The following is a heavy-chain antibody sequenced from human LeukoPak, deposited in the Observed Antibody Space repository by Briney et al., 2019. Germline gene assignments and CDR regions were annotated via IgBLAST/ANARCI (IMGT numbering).Heavy chain of an antibody. V-gene: IGHV4-34*01. CDR2: INHGGSA. CDR3: GRGPYYYGSGNSYNRFNVVY. CDR1: GGSFSGYY. Sequence: SETLSLTCAVYGGSFSGYYWTWIRQPPGKGLEWIGEINHGGSANYNPSLKSRVTISIDTSKTKFSLKLNSVTAADTAVYYCGRGPYYYGSGNSYNRFNVVYWGQGTLVTVSS. D-gene: IGHD3-10*01. J-gene: IGHJ4*02.